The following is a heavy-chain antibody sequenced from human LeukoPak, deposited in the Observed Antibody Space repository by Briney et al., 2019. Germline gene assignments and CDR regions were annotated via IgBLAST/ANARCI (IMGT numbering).Heavy chain of an antibody. V-gene: IGHV3-21*04. CDR3: ATPARAVVTARFDY. D-gene: IGHD2-21*02. J-gene: IGHJ4*02. CDR1: EFTFSSYS. Sequence: GGSLRLSCTGSEFTFSSYSMNWARQAPGKGLEWVSFVSGSSFYIYYADSVRGRFTISRDNAKNSLYLQMNSLRAEDTAVYYCATPARAVVTARFDYWGQGTLITVSS. CDR2: VSGSSFYI.